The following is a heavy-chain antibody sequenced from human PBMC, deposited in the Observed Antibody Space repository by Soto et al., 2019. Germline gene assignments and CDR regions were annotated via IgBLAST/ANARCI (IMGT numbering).Heavy chain of an antibody. Sequence: QVQLQESGPGQVQPSQTLSLTCTVSGASISSGDNYWSWIRQHPEKALEWIGYVYYTGTTDSNPSLERRLTISVDTAKNKSSLMLTSVTAADTAVYFCAKDRGSGWVGPFDSWGQGILVTVSS. CDR3: AKDRGSGWVGPFDS. V-gene: IGHV4-31*03. CDR1: GASISSGDNY. CDR2: VYYTGTT. D-gene: IGHD6-19*01. J-gene: IGHJ4*02.